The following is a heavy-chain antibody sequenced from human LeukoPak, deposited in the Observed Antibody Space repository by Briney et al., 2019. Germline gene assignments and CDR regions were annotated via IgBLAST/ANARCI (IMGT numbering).Heavy chain of an antibody. Sequence: GGSLRLSCAASGFSFSSYGMNWVRQAPGKGLEWVAVIWYDGSKQYYADSVKGRFTISRDNSQSTVYLQMNSLRAEDTAVYFCARDIVSYFNYWGQGTLVTVSS. D-gene: IGHD2-15*01. V-gene: IGHV3-33*01. J-gene: IGHJ4*02. CDR2: IWYDGSKQ. CDR3: ARDIVSYFNY. CDR1: GFSFSSYG.